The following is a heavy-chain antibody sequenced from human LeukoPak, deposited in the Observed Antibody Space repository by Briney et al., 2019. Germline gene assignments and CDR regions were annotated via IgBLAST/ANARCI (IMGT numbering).Heavy chain of an antibody. V-gene: IGHV1-18*01. CDR2: ISAYNGNT. CDR3: ARAGYSYGYLGYFDY. D-gene: IGHD5-18*01. J-gene: IGHJ4*02. CDR1: GYTFSIYS. Sequence: GASVKVSFKASGYTFSIYSIAWVRQAPGQGLEWMGWISAYNGNTSYAQKFQGRVTMTTDTSTSTAYMELRSLRSDDTAVYYCARAGYSYGYLGYFDYWGQGTLVTVSS.